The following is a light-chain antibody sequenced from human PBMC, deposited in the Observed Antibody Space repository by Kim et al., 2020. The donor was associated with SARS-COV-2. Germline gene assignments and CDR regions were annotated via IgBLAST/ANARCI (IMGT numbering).Light chain of an antibody. CDR1: NSDVGNYKF. V-gene: IGLV2-23*02. CDR3: SSYAGSSTVV. CDR2: EVT. Sequence: GQSITISGTGTNSDVGNYKFVSWYRQHPGEAPQLIIYEVTERPSGVSTRFSGSKSGNTASLTISGLHTSDEADYYCSSYAGSSTVVFGGGTQLTVL. J-gene: IGLJ3*02.